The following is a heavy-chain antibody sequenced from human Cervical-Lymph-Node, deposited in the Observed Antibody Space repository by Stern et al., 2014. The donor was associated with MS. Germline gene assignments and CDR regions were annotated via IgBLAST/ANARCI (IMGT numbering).Heavy chain of an antibody. Sequence: QVQLQESGPGLVKPSETLSLTCTVSGGSISSSSYYWGWIRQPPGKGLEWIGRIYYSGSTYYNPSLKSRVTISVDKSKNHFSLKLSSVTAADTAVYYCARWAYSSGWYNWFDPWGQGTLVTVSS. V-gene: IGHV4-39*01. CDR3: ARWAYSSGWYNWFDP. CDR2: IYYSGST. CDR1: GGSISSSSYY. J-gene: IGHJ5*02. D-gene: IGHD3-22*01.